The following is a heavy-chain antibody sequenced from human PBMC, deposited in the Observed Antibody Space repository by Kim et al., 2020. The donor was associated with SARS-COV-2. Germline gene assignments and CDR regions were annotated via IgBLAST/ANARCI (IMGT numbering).Heavy chain of an antibody. CDR3: AREAREGLRAAGYYYYGMDV. D-gene: IGHD5-12*01. V-gene: IGHV4-61*02. Sequence: SETLSLTCTVSGGSISSGSYYWSWIRQPAGKVLEWIGRIYTSGSTNYNPSLKSRVTISVDTSKNQFSLKLSSVTAADTAVYYCAREAREGLRAAGYYYYGMDVWGQGTTVSVSS. CDR2: IYTSGST. CDR1: GGSISSGSYY. J-gene: IGHJ6*02.